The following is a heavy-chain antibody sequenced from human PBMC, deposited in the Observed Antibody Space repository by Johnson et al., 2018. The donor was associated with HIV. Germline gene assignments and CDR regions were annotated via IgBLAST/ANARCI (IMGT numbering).Heavy chain of an antibody. CDR1: GFTFSSFG. CDR3: ARGGVVHDAFDM. Sequence: QLVESGGGVVQPGRSLRLSCAASGFTFSSFGMHWVRQAPGKGLEWVAVVSDHGRTTYFADSVKGLFTISRDNSKNTLYLQLSSLRTEDTAVFYCARGGVVHDAFDMWGQGTMVTVSS. V-gene: IGHV3-30*03. CDR2: VSDHGRTT. J-gene: IGHJ3*02. D-gene: IGHD2-2*01.